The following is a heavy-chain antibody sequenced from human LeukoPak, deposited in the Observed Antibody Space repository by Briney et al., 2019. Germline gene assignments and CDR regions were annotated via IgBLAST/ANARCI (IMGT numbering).Heavy chain of an antibody. V-gene: IGHV4-39*02. D-gene: IGHD6-13*01. CDR3: ARTNIAAAYFDY. Sequence: SETLSLTCTASGGSISSSSYYWGWIRQPPGKELEWIGNLHYSGNSYYNRSLKSRVTISVDTSKNHFSLKLSSVSAADTAVYYCARTNIAAAYFDYWGQGTLVTVSS. J-gene: IGHJ4*02. CDR1: GGSISSSSYY. CDR2: LHYSGNS.